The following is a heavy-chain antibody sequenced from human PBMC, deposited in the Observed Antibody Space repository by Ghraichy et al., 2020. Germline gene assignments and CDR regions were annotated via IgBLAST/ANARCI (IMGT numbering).Heavy chain of an antibody. V-gene: IGHV3-64*01. Sequence: GGSLRLSCVASGFTFSSYAMHWVRQAPGKGLEYVSAITSNGDNTYYANSVKGRFTISRDNSKNTLFLQMGSLRVEDTAVYYCARDHTGTGDYWGQGTLVTVSS. CDR2: ITSNGDNT. D-gene: IGHD1-1*01. CDR3: ARDHTGTGDY. CDR1: GFTFSSYA. J-gene: IGHJ4*02.